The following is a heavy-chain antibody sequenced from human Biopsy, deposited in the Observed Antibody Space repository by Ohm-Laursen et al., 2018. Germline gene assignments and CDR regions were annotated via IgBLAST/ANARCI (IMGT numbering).Heavy chain of an antibody. J-gene: IGHJ4*02. CDR1: GYTFSNYG. Sequence: SVKVSCKASGYTFSNYGISWVRQAPGQGLEWMGRIIPILRTTTYAPKFQGRVTFTADKSSSTAYLELSSLTSEDTAMFYCAREAIGYQLPCDDWGQGTLVTVSS. D-gene: IGHD2-15*01. V-gene: IGHV1-69*04. CDR3: AREAIGYQLPCDD. CDR2: IIPILRTT.